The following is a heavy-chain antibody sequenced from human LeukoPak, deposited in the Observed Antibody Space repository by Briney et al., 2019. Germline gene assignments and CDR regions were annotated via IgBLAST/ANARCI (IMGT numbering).Heavy chain of an antibody. Sequence: PGESLRLSCAASGFTFSSYAMAWVRQAPGKGLEWVSTIGSSAGTTLYADSVKGRFTISRDNSKNTLYQQINSLRAEDTALYSWAKGTNNGRRNSFFPPGMDVWGQGTTVTVSS. D-gene: IGHD2/OR15-2a*01. CDR1: GFTFSSYA. J-gene: IGHJ6*02. CDR2: IGSSAGTT. CDR3: AKGTNNGRRNSFFPPGMDV. V-gene: IGHV3-23*01.